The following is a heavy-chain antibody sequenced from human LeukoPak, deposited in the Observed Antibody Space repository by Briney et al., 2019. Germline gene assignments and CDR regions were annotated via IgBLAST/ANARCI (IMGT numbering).Heavy chain of an antibody. CDR1: GYSISSGYY. CDR2: IYYSGST. Sequence: SETLSLTCTVSGYSISSGYYWSWIRQPPGKGLEWIGYIYYSGSTDYNPSLKSRVTISIDTSKNQFSLKLRSVTAADTAVYYCARYYGGDSSGYLNSWGQGTLVTVSS. D-gene: IGHD3-22*01. CDR3: ARYYGGDSSGYLNS. V-gene: IGHV4-61*01. J-gene: IGHJ4*02.